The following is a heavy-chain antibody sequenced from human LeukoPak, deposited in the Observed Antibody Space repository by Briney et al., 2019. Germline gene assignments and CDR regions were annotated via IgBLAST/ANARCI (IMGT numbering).Heavy chain of an antibody. J-gene: IGHJ5*02. V-gene: IGHV1-2*02. CDR3: ARDGDDNGDYVLGWFDP. Sequence: VASVKVSCKASGYRFRDYYMHWVRQAPGQGLEWMGWINPNSGGTMYAQKFQGRVAMTRDTSINTAYMELSRLTSDDTAVYYCARDGDDNGDYVLGWFDPWGQGTLVTVSS. CDR1: GYRFRDYY. D-gene: IGHD4-17*01. CDR2: INPNSGGT.